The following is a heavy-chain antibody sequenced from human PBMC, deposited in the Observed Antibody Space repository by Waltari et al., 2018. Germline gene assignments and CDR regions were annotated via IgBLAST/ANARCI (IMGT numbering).Heavy chain of an antibody. J-gene: IGHJ4*02. CDR2: INPDGTST. Sequence: EVQLVGSGGGLAQPGGSLRLSCAGSGFTFRDYWMSWVRQAPGKGLMWVSRINPDGTSTTYADSVEGRFTISRDNAKKTLYLHMSNLRTEDTAVYYCQGGLDYWSQGTWVTVSS. CDR1: GFTFRDYW. D-gene: IGHD1-26*01. CDR3: QGGLDY. V-gene: IGHV3-74*01.